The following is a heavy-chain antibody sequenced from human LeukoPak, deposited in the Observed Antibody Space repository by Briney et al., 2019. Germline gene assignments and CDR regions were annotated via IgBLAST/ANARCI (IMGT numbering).Heavy chain of an antibody. CDR1: GFTFSTYW. D-gene: IGHD1-7*01. V-gene: IGHV3-7*01. CDR2: INEDGSEQ. CDR3: ARAGDRGTTDY. Sequence: GGSLRLSCAASGFTFSTYWMSWVRQAPGKGLEWVANINEDGSEQYFVDSVKGRFTMSRDNAQNSLYLQMNSLRGDDTAVYYCARAGDRGTTDYWGQGTLVRLL. J-gene: IGHJ4*02.